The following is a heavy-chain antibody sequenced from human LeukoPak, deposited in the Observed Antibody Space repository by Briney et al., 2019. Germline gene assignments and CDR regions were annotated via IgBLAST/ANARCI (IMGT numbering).Heavy chain of an antibody. V-gene: IGHV3-7*05. CDR2: IKQDRSEK. Sequence: GGSLRLSCAASGFTFSSYSMSWVRQAPGKGLEWVSSIKQDRSEKYYVDSVRGRFTISRDSAKNSLYLQMSSLRAEDTAIYYCVRDQKRWDLLFDCWGQGTLVTVS. CDR3: VRDQKRWDLLFDC. CDR1: GFTFSSYS. D-gene: IGHD1-26*01. J-gene: IGHJ5*01.